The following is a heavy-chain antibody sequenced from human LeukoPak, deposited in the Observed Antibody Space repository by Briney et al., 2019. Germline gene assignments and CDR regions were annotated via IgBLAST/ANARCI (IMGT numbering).Heavy chain of an antibody. CDR2: ITSSSGYI. V-gene: IGHV3-21*01. D-gene: IGHD2-2*01. CDR1: GFTFSDYT. Sequence: GGSLRLSCAASGFTFSDYTMNWVRQAPGKGLEWVSYITSSSGYIYYADSVKDRFTISRDNAKHSLYLQMNSLRAEDTAVYYCARDSVVPGDYWGQGTLVTVSS. J-gene: IGHJ4*02. CDR3: ARDSVVPGDY.